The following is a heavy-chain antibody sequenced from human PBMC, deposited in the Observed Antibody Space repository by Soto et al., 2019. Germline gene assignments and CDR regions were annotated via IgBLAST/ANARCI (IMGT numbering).Heavy chain of an antibody. V-gene: IGHV1-2*04. J-gene: IGHJ6*02. CDR3: ARGLGQQLVSHYYGMDV. CDR2: INPNSGGT. D-gene: IGHD6-13*01. CDR1: GYTFTGYY. Sequence: ASVKVSCKASGYTFTGYYMHWVRQAPGQGLEWMGWINPNSGGTNYAQKFQGWVTMTRDTSISTAYMELSRLRSDDTAVYYCARGLGQQLVSHYYGMDVWGQGTTVTVSS.